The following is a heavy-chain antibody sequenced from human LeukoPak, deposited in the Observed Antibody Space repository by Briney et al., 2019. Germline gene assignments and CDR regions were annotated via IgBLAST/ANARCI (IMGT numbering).Heavy chain of an antibody. Sequence: GGSLRLSCTASGFTFSDYYMSWIRQTPGKGLEWLSYISTRDNTIQYADSVKGRFTISRDNANNSVFLQMNNLRAQDSAIYYCARGARWAYYFDYWGQGSLVTVSS. D-gene: IGHD4-23*01. CDR3: ARGARWAYYFDY. V-gene: IGHV3-11*01. CDR1: GFTFSDYY. CDR2: ISTRDNTI. J-gene: IGHJ4*02.